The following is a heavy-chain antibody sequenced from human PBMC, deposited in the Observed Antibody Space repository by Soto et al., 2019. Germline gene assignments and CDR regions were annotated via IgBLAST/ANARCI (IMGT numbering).Heavy chain of an antibody. CDR3: ARDRVARYYDFWSGYPDYYYYGMDV. V-gene: IGHV1-18*01. Sequence: ASVKVSCKASGYTFTSYGISWVRQAPGQGLEWMGWISTYNGNTNYAQKLQGRVTMTTDTSTSTAYMELRSLRSDDTAVYYCARDRVARYYDFWSGYPDYYYYGMDVWGQGTTVTVS. CDR2: ISTYNGNT. CDR1: GYTFTSYG. D-gene: IGHD3-3*01. J-gene: IGHJ6*02.